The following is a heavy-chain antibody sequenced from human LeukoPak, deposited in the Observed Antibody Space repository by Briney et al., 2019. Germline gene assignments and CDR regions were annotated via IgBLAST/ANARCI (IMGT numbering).Heavy chain of an antibody. CDR1: GGSVSSGSYY. J-gene: IGHJ4*02. V-gene: IGHV4-61*01. Sequence: SETLSLTCTVSGGSVSSGSYYWSWIRQPPGKGLEWIGYIYYSGSTNYNPSLKSRVTISVDTSKNQFSLKLSSVTAADTAVYYCARGHYDFWSGYLPLDYWGQGTLVTVSS. CDR3: ARGHYDFWSGYLPLDY. D-gene: IGHD3-3*01. CDR2: IYYSGST.